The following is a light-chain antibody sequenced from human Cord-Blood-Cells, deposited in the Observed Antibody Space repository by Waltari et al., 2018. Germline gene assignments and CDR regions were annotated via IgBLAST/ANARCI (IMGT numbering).Light chain of an antibody. CDR2: AAS. J-gene: IGKJ2*03. V-gene: IGKV1-8*01. Sequence: AILLTQSPSSFSSSSGDRVTITCRASQGISSNLDWYQQKTGKAPKLLIYAASTLQSGVPSRFSGSGSGTDFTLTISCLQSEDFATYYCQQYYSYPYSFGQGTKLEIK. CDR1: QGISSN. CDR3: QQYYSYPYS.